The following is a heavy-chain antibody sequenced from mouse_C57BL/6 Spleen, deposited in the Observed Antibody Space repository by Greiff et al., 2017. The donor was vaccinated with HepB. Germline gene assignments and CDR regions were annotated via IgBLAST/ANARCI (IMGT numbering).Heavy chain of an antibody. CDR1: GFTFSNYW. CDR2: IRLKSDNYAS. Sequence: DVKLQESGGGLVQPGGSMKLSCGASGFTFSNYWMNWVRQSPEKGLEWVAQIRLKSDNYASHYAEAVKGRFTISRDDSKSRVYLQMNNLRAEDTGIYYCTGGVYQASFDYWGQGTTLTVSS. J-gene: IGHJ2*01. V-gene: IGHV6-3*01. CDR3: TGGVYQASFDY. D-gene: IGHD6-1*01.